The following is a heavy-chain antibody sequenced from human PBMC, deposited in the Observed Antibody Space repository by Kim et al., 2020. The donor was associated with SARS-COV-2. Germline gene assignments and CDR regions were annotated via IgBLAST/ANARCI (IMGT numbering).Heavy chain of an antibody. CDR3: ARDPAYYYGSGSV. Sequence: YNASLKSRVTISVDTSKNQFSLKLSTLNAEDTAVYYCARDPAYYYGSGSVWGQGTLVTVSS. V-gene: IGHV4-31*02. D-gene: IGHD3-10*01. J-gene: IGHJ4*02.